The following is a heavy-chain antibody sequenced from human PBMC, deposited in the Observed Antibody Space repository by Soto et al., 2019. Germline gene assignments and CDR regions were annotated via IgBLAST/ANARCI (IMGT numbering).Heavy chain of an antibody. J-gene: IGHJ6*02. CDR2: ISAYNGNT. D-gene: IGHD3-16*01. Sequence: QVQLVQSGAEVKKPGASVKVSCKASGYTFTSYGISWVRQAPGQGLEWVGWISAYNGNTNYAQKPQGRVTMTTDTSTSTAYMELRSLRSDDTAVYYCARDGALGENCYYYGMDVWGQGTTVTVSS. V-gene: IGHV1-18*01. CDR1: GYTFTSYG. CDR3: ARDGALGENCYYYGMDV.